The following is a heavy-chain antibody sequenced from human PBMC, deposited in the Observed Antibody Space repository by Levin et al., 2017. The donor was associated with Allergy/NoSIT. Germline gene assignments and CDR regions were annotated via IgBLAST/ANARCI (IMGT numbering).Heavy chain of an antibody. CDR2: ISYDGSNQ. D-gene: IGHD6-6*01. V-gene: IGHV3-30*18. J-gene: IGHJ6*02. CDR1: GFSFSTYG. CDR3: AKEKSGSSSFYYYYGMDV. Sequence: SCAASGFSFSTYGMHWVRQAPGKGLEWVAAISYDGSNQYNADSVKGRFTISRDNSKNTLYLQMNSLRAEDTAVYYCAKEKSGSSSFYYYYGMDVWGQGTTVTVSS.